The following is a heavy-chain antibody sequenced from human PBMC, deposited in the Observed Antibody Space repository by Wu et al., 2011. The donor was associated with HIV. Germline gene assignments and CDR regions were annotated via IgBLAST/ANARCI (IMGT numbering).Heavy chain of an antibody. CDR3: ARAASAAGGDY. V-gene: IGHV1-69*18. CDR1: GGTLSSYA. Sequence: QVQLVQSGAEVKKPGSSVKVSCKASGGTLSSYAISWVRQAPGQGLEWMGRIIPIFGTTNYAQKFQGRVTITADESTSTAYMEMTRLQSDDTAVYYCARAASAAGGDYWGQGTLVTVSS. J-gene: IGHJ4*02. D-gene: IGHD2-15*01. CDR2: IIPIFGTT.